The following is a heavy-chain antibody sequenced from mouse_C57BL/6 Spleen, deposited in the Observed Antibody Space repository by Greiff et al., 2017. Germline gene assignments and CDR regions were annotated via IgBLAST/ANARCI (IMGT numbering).Heavy chain of an antibody. J-gene: IGHJ1*03. V-gene: IGHV1-69*01. CDR3: ARSTVVAKGYVEV. Sequence: QVQLQQPGAELVMPGASVKLSCKASGYTFTSYWMHWVKQRPGQGLEWIGEIDPSVSYTNYNQKFKGKSTLTVDKSSSTAYMQLRSLTSEDSAVYDCARSTVVAKGYVEVWGTGTTGTDSS. CDR1: GYTFTSYW. D-gene: IGHD1-1*01. CDR2: IDPSVSYT.